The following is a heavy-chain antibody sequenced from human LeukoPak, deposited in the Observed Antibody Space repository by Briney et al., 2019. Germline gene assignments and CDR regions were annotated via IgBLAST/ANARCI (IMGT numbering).Heavy chain of an antibody. Sequence: GGSLRLSCAASGFTFSAYWLGWVRQAPGKGLEWVANIKQDGSEKYYVDSVKGRFTISRDNAKNSLYLQMNSLRAEDTAVYYCARGWYSSSPYYFDYWGQGTLVTVSS. CDR1: GFTFSAYW. D-gene: IGHD6-6*01. V-gene: IGHV3-7*01. J-gene: IGHJ4*02. CDR2: IKQDGSEK. CDR3: ARGWYSSSPYYFDY.